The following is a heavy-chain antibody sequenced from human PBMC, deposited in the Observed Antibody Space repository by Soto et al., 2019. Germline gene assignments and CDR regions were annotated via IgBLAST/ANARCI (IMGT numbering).Heavy chain of an antibody. CDR1: GFTFSSYA. Sequence: QVQLVESGGGVVQPGRSLRLSCAASGFTFSSYAMHWVRQAPGKGLEWVAVISYDGSNKYYADSVKGRFTISRDNSKNTLYLQMNSLRAEDTAVYYCAGEGYYDSSGYCDYWGQGTLVTVSS. V-gene: IGHV3-30-3*01. D-gene: IGHD3-22*01. CDR2: ISYDGSNK. CDR3: AGEGYYDSSGYCDY. J-gene: IGHJ4*02.